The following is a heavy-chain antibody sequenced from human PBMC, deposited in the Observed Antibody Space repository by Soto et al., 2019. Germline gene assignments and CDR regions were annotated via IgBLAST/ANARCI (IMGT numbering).Heavy chain of an antibody. CDR1: GGSISSYY. D-gene: IGHD4-17*01. V-gene: IGHV4-59*08. CDR3: ARHGHDYGDYQIDY. Sequence: PSETLSLTCTVSGGSISSYYWSWIRQPPGKGLEWIGYIYYSGSTNYNPSLKSRVTISVGTSKNQFSLKLSSVTAADTAVYYCARHGHDYGDYQIDYWGQGTLVTVSS. J-gene: IGHJ4*02. CDR2: IYYSGST.